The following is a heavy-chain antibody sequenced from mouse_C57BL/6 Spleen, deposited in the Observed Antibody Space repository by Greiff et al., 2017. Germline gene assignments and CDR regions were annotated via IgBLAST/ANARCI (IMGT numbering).Heavy chain of an antibody. D-gene: IGHD3-3*01. CDR2: ITPNNGGT. V-gene: IGHV1-26*01. CDR3: ARGDWSKDSDY. CDR1: GYTFTDYY. Sequence: VPLQQSGPELVKPGASVKISCKASGYTFTDYYMNWVKQRHGQSLEWIGDITPNNGGTSYNQKFKGKATLTVDKSSSTAYMELRSLTSEDSAVYYCARGDWSKDSDYWGQGTTLTVSS. J-gene: IGHJ2*01.